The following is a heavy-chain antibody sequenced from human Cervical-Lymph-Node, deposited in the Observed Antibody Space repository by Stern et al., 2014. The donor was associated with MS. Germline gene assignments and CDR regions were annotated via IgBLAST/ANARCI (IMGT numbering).Heavy chain of an antibody. CDR2: IYHSGTA. CDR1: GGSISSGDYY. D-gene: IGHD4-11*01. J-gene: IGHJ6*02. Sequence: VQLVESGPGLVKPSQTLSLTCTVSGGSISSGDYYWTWIRQPPGKGLEWIGFIYHSGTAYYNPSLKSRLTISVDTSKNQFSLKLRSVTAADTAVYFCARDLAPYSHYYDNYGMDVWGQGTTVTVSS. V-gene: IGHV4-30-4*01. CDR3: ARDLAPYSHYYDNYGMDV.